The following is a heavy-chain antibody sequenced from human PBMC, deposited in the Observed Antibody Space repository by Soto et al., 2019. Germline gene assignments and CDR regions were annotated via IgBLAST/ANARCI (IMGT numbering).Heavy chain of an antibody. D-gene: IGHD3-22*01. CDR3: ARLNYYDSSGRIFDY. CDR2: IYYSGST. Sequence: WVRQAPGKGLEWIGSIYYSGSTYYNPSLKSRVTISVDTSKNQFSLKLSSVTAADTAVYYCARLNYYDSSGRIFDYWGQGTLVTVSS. V-gene: IGHV4-39*01. J-gene: IGHJ4*02.